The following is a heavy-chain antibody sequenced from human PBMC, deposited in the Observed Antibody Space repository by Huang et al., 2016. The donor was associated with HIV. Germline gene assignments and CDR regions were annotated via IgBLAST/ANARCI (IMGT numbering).Heavy chain of an antibody. CDR2: VYQSGST. J-gene: IGHJ4*02. D-gene: IGHD6-13*01. CDR3: ASQHIGAAATWF. Sequence: QLQLQESGPGQVKPSETLSLTCTVSGDFISSTNYYWGWIRQSPGKGLEWVGGVYQSGSTNSKPSLKSRVTLSVDTSRNQVSLRLNSVTAADTAVYYCASQHIGAAATWFWGRGTQVAVSS. V-gene: IGHV4-39*01. CDR1: GDFISSTNYY.